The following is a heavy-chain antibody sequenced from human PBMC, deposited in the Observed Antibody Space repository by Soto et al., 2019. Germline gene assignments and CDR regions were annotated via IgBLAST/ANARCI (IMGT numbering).Heavy chain of an antibody. CDR3: AKLLVTQMPYYYYGLDV. V-gene: IGHV3-23*01. CDR2: INIGSDTT. J-gene: IGHJ6*02. Sequence: GGSLRLSCGVSGFTFSNYAMSWVRQAPGKGLEWVSAINIGSDTTYYADSVKGRFTMSRDNSKNTLYLQMNSLRAEDTAVYYCAKLLVTQMPYYYYGLDVWGQGTTVTVSS. D-gene: IGHD2-21*02. CDR1: GFTFSNYA.